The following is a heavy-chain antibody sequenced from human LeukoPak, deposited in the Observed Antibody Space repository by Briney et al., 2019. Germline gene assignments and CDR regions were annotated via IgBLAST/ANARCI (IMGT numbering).Heavy chain of an antibody. J-gene: IGHJ4*02. CDR2: ISSSGSTI. D-gene: IGHD6-13*01. V-gene: IGHV3-48*03. Sequence: GGSLRLSCATSGLTFSSYEMNWVRQAPGKGLEWVSYISSSGSTIYYADSVKGRFTISRDNAKNSLYLQMNSLRAEDTAVYYCARVEPGYSSSWYGVDYWGQGTLVTVSS. CDR3: ARVEPGYSSSWYGVDY. CDR1: GLTFSSYE.